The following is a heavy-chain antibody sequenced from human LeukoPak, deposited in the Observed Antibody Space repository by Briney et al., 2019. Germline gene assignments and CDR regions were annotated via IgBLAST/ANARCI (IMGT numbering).Heavy chain of an antibody. CDR1: GGSISSGSYY. CDR2: IYTSGST. D-gene: IGHD6-19*01. Sequence: SETLSLTCTVSGGSISSGSYYWSWIRQPAGKGLEWIGRIYTSGSTNYNPSLKSRVTISVDTSKNQFSLKLSSVTAADTAVSYCGRAVAGNFAEYFQHWGQGTLVTVSS. J-gene: IGHJ1*01. V-gene: IGHV4-61*02. CDR3: GRAVAGNFAEYFQH.